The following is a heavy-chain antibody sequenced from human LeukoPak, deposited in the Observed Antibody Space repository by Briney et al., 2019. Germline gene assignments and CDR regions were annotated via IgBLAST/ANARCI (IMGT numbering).Heavy chain of an antibody. J-gene: IGHJ4*02. D-gene: IGHD5-18*01. CDR3: ARPLRRGYSYGCDY. V-gene: IGHV3-30*04. Sequence: GRSLRLSCAASGFTFSSYAMHWVRQAPGKGLEGVAVISYDGSNKYYADSVKGRFTISRDNSKNTLYLQMNSLRAEDTAVYYCARPLRRGYSYGCDYWGQGTLVTVSS. CDR2: ISYDGSNK. CDR1: GFTFSSYA.